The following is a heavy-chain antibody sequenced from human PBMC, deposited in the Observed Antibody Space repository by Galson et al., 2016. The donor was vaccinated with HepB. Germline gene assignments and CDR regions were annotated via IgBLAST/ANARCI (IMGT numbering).Heavy chain of an antibody. CDR2: IYWDDDK. Sequence: PALVKPTQTLTLTCTFSGFSLTTGGVRVGWIRQPPGKALEWLALIYWDDDKRYSPSLKSRLTITKDTSKNQVVLTMTNMDPGDTATYYCEHVRSGFDAFDVWGKGTMVTVSA. D-gene: IGHD3-22*01. CDR3: EHVRSGFDAFDV. V-gene: IGHV2-5*02. J-gene: IGHJ3*01. CDR1: GFSLTTGGVR.